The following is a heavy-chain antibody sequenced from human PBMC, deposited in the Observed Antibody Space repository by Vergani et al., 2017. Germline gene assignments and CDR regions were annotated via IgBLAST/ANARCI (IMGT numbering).Heavy chain of an antibody. CDR3: ARDPHSLIVATITVYYYYGMDV. J-gene: IGHJ6*02. CDR1: GFTFSSYS. D-gene: IGHD5-12*01. CDR2: ISSSSSTI. V-gene: IGHV3-48*04. Sequence: EVQLVESGGGLVQPGGSLRLSCAASGFTFSSYSMNWVRQAPGKGLEWVSYISSSSSTIYYADSVKGRFTISRDNAKNSLYLQMNSLRAEDTAVYYFARDPHSLIVATITVYYYYGMDVWGQGTTVTVSS.